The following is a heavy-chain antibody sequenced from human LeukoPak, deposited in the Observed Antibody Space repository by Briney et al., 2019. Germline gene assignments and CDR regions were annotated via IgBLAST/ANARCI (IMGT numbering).Heavy chain of an antibody. CDR1: GYRSTSYW. V-gene: IGHV5-51*01. CDR2: IYPGDSDT. D-gene: IGHD3-10*01. CDR3: ARLGPYYYGSGNYYGMDV. J-gene: IGHJ6*02. Sequence: GKPLKSSLKGSGYRSTSYWIGWLRQIYEKSLEWMGIIYPGDSDTRYSPSFQGQVTISADKSISTAYLQWSSLKASDTAMYYCARLGPYYYGSGNYYGMDVWGQGTTVTVSS.